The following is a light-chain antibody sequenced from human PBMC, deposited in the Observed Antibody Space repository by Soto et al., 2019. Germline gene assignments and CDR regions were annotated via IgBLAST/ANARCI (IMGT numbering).Light chain of an antibody. CDR3: QQHSNWPLT. V-gene: IGKV3-11*01. J-gene: IGKJ4*01. CDR2: EVS. Sequence: EIVVTQSPATLSLSPWESATLACRASQTVSSSLACYPQKPGQAPRLLIYEVSNRSTGIPARFSGSGSGADFTLTISSLEPRDFALYDGQQHSNWPLTFGGGTKV. CDR1: QTVSSS.